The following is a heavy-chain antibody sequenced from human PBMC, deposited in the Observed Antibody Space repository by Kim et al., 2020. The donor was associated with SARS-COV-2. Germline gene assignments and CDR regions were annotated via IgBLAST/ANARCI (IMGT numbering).Heavy chain of an antibody. CDR3: ARDPGITMVRGVYGMDV. D-gene: IGHD3-10*01. Sequence: LSLTCVGAEFTFSNYWMNWVRLAPGKGLEWVGHINRDGSETNYVDSVKGRFTISRDNAQNSVHLQMSDLRAEDTAVYYCARDPGITMVRGVYGMDVWGQGTTVIVSS. J-gene: IGHJ6*02. CDR2: INRDGSET. CDR1: EFTFSNYW. V-gene: IGHV3-7*03.